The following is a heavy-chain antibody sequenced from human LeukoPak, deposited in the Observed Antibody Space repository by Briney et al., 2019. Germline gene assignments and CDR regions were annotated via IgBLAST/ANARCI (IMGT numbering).Heavy chain of an antibody. CDR2: IDYSGST. CDR1: GGSISGYY. J-gene: IGHJ6*02. CDR3: ARQGAVTTYYYYYYGMDV. Sequence: TSETLSLTCTVSGGSISGYYWNWIRQPPGKGLEWIGYIDYSGSTYYNPSLKSRVTISVDTSKNQFSLKLSSVTAADTAVYYCARQGAVTTYYYYYYGMDVWGQGTTVTVSS. V-gene: IGHV4-59*08. D-gene: IGHD4-17*01.